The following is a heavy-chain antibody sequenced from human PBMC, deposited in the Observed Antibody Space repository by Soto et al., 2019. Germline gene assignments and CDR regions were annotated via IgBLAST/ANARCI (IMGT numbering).Heavy chain of an antibody. D-gene: IGHD6-19*01. CDR1: GYSFTSYW. V-gene: IGHV5-51*01. CDR3: ARPDSSGWYGLKQDAFDI. Sequence: GESLKISCKGSGYSFTSYWIGWVRQMPGKGLEWMGITYPGDSDTRYSPSFQGQVTISADKSISTAYLQWSSLKASDTAMYYCARPDSSGWYGLKQDAFDIWGQGTMVTVSS. J-gene: IGHJ3*02. CDR2: TYPGDSDT.